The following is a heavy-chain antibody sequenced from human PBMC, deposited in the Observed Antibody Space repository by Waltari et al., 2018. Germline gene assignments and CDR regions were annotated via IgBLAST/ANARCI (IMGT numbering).Heavy chain of an antibody. J-gene: IGHJ4*02. D-gene: IGHD6-25*01. V-gene: IGHV3-30*15. CDR1: GSIFNNHI. Sequence: QLVESGGGVVQPGKSLTLSCAAPGSIFNNHIIHWVRQAPGKGLWWGTAISDEGRKYWADSVEGRFTIAGDNSKTTVYLQMSSLRPEDTAVYYCAREGGTSGFSGYFDDWGQGTLVTVSS. CDR3: AREGGTSGFSGYFDD. CDR2: ISDEGRK.